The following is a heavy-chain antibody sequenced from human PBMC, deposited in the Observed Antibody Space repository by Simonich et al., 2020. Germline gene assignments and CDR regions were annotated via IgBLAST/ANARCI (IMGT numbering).Heavy chain of an antibody. Sequence: QLQLQESGPGLVKPSETLSLTCTVSGGSISSSSYYWGWIRQPPGKGMEWIGGIYYSGNPYYNPSLKSRVTISVDTSKNQFSLKLSSVTAADTAVYYCARHAGFAFDIWGQGTMVTVSS. V-gene: IGHV4-39*01. CDR1: GGSISSSSYY. D-gene: IGHD6-13*01. J-gene: IGHJ3*02. CDR2: IYYSGNP. CDR3: ARHAGFAFDI.